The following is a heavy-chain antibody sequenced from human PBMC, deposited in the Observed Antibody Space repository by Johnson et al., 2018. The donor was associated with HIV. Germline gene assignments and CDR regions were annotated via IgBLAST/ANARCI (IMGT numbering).Heavy chain of an antibody. CDR1: GFTFSSSG. J-gene: IGHJ3*02. Sequence: EVQLVESGGGVVQPGGSLRLSCAASGFTFSSSGMHWVRQAPGKGLEWVANIKQDGSEKYYVDSVKGRFTISGDESRNIAYLQMDSLKTKDTAVYYCSSRPHGSGRPLDIWGQGTMVTVSS. CDR2: IKQDGSEK. V-gene: IGHV3-7*05. CDR3: SSRPHGSGRPLDI. D-gene: IGHD2-2*01.